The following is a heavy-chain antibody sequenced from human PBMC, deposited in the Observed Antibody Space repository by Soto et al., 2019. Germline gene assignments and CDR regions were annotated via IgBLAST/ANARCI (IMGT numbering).Heavy chain of an antibody. CDR2: IIPIFGTA. V-gene: IGHV1-69*13. Sequence: SVKVSCKASGGTFSSYAISWVRQAPGQGLEWMGGIIPIFGTANYAQKFQGRVTITADESTSTAYMELSSLRSEDTAVYYCAREIAAAGTGCDYWGQGTLVTVSS. D-gene: IGHD6-13*01. CDR1: GGTFSSYA. CDR3: AREIAAAGTGCDY. J-gene: IGHJ4*02.